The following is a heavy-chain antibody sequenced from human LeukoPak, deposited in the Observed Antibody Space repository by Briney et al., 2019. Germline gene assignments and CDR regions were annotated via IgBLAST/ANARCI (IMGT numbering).Heavy chain of an antibody. V-gene: IGHV3-30*04. Sequence: GRSLRLSCAASGFTFSSYSMHWVRQAPGKGLEWVAVTSYDEESKFYAVSVKGRFTISRDNPKNSLYLQMNSLRTEDTAVYYCARGATNDFWTGYGWFDPWGQGTMVAVSS. D-gene: IGHD3/OR15-3a*01. J-gene: IGHJ5*02. CDR3: ARGATNDFWTGYGWFDP. CDR2: TSYDEESK. CDR1: GFTFSSYS.